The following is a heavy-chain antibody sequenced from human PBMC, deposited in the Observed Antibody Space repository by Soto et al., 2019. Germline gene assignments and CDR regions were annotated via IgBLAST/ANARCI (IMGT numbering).Heavy chain of an antibody. CDR1: GFTFSSYF. V-gene: IGHV3-30*18. CDR3: AKDLEGYCTTTSCYTYFGLDV. D-gene: IGHD2-2*01. J-gene: IGHJ6*02. CDR2: ISYDGSNK. Sequence: PGGSLRLSCAASGFTFSSYFMHWVRQAPGKGLEWVAVISYDGSNKYYADSVKGRFTISRDNSKHTLYLQMNSLRPEDTAVYYCAKDLEGYCTTTSCYTYFGLDVWGQGTTVTVSS.